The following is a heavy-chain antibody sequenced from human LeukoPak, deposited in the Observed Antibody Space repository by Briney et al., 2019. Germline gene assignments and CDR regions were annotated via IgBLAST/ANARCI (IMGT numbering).Heavy chain of an antibody. CDR3: ARELRAADDY. D-gene: IGHD6-13*01. J-gene: IGHJ4*02. CDR1: GFTFSSYA. CDR2: ISSSSSTI. Sequence: GGSLRLSCAASGFTFSSYAMSWVRQAPGKGLEWVSYISSSSSTIYYADSVKGRFTISRDNAKNSLYLQMNSLRAEDTAVYYCARELRAADDYWGQGTLVTVSS. V-gene: IGHV3-48*01.